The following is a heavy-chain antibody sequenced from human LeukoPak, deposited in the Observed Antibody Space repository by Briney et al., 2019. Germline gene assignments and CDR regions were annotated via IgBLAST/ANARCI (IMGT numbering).Heavy chain of an antibody. CDR3: ARLSGGLRYYFDY. CDR2: IRYDGNNK. CDR1: GFPFSDYV. J-gene: IGHJ4*02. Sequence: TGGSLRLSCAASGFPFSDYVMHWVRQAPGEGLEWVSVIRYDGNNKYYADSVKGRFTISRDNSKNSLYLQMNSLRAEDTAVYYCARLSGGLRYYFDYWGQGTLVTVSS. D-gene: IGHD2-15*01. V-gene: IGHV3-33*01.